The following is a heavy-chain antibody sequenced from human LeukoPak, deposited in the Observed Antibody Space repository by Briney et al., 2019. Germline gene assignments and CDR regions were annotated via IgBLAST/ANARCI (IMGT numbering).Heavy chain of an antibody. CDR1: GFTFGTYD. V-gene: IGHV3-23*01. CDR3: SKKGQADNDGKPD. J-gene: IGHJ4*02. D-gene: IGHD1-1*01. Sequence: GGSLRLSCAASGFTFGTYDMYWIRQAPGKGLECVSSISRGGGAYTYYADSVKGRFTISRDDSRNTLYLQMNSLRAEDTAVYYCSKKGQADNDGKPDRGQGTLVTVSS. CDR2: ISRGGGAYT.